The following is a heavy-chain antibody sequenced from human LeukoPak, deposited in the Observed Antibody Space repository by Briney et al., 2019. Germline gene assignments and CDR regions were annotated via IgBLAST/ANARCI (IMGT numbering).Heavy chain of an antibody. J-gene: IGHJ4*02. CDR1: GFTFSSYA. CDR2: ISGSGGST. D-gene: IGHD6-6*01. CDR3: ARNGGSSEYFDY. V-gene: IGHV3-23*01. Sequence: GTSLRLSRAASGFTFSSYAMSWVRQAPGKGLEWVSAISGSGGSTYYADSVKGRFTISRDNSKNTLYLQMNSLRAEDTAVYYCARNGGSSEYFDYWGQGTLVTVSS.